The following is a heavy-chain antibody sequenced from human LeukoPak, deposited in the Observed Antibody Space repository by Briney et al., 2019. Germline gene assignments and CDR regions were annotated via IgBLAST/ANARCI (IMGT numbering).Heavy chain of an antibody. D-gene: IGHD3-3*01. CDR2: IYYSGST. CDR1: GGSISSGGYY. CDR3: ARDRVSVRFLEWSPGNWFAP. V-gene: IGHV4-31*03. J-gene: IGHJ5*02. Sequence: SETLSLTCTVSGGSISSGGYYWSWIRQHPGKGLEWIGYIYYSGSTYYNPSLKSRVTISVDTSKNQFSLKLSSVTAADTAVYYCARDRVSVRFLEWSPGNWFAPWGQGTLVTVSS.